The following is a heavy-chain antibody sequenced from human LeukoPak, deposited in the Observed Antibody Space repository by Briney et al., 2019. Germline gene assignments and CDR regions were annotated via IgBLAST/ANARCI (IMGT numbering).Heavy chain of an antibody. Sequence: EPGGSLRLSCAASGFTFSSYAMSWVRQAPGKGLEWVSAISGSGGSTYYADSVKGRFTISRDNSKNRLYLQMNSLRAEDTAVYYCASHIVVVPAAASFDYWGQGTLVTVSS. CDR1: GFTFSSYA. CDR2: ISGSGGST. CDR3: ASHIVVVPAAASFDY. J-gene: IGHJ4*02. V-gene: IGHV3-23*01. D-gene: IGHD2-2*01.